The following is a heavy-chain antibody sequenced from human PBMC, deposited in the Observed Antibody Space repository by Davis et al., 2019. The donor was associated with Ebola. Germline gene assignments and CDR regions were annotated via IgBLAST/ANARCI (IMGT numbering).Heavy chain of an antibody. CDR2: IKRDGSEK. Sequence: GGSLRLSCAASGFTFSSYWMSWVRQAPGKGLEWVANIKRDGSEKYYVDSVKGRFTISRDNDKNSLSLQMNGLRAEDTAVYYCARGPSTGNSFTYWGQGTLVTVSS. V-gene: IGHV3-7*01. CDR1: GFTFSSYW. CDR3: ARGPSTGNSFTY. D-gene: IGHD4-23*01. J-gene: IGHJ4*02.